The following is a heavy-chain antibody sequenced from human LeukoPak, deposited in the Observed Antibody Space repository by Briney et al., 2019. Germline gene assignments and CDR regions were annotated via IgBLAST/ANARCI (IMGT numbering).Heavy chain of an antibody. J-gene: IGHJ4*02. CDR1: GGTFSSYA. D-gene: IGHD6-13*01. Sequence: ASVKVSCKASGGTFSSYAISWVRQAPEQGLEWMGGIIPIFGTANYAQKFQGRVTITADEPTSTAYMELSSLRSEDTAVYYCARDDGIGSSSPHFDYWDQGTLVTVSS. V-gene: IGHV1-69*13. CDR2: IIPIFGTA. CDR3: ARDDGIGSSSPHFDY.